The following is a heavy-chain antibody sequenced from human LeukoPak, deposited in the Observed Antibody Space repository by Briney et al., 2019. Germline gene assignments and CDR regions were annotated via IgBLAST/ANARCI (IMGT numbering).Heavy chain of an antibody. J-gene: IGHJ4*02. Sequence: SQTLSLTCAISGDSVSSNSAAWNWIRQSPSRGXXXXGRTYYRSKWYNDYAVSVKSRITINPDTSKNQFSLQLNSVTPEDTAVYYCARGTGLEFDYWGQGTLVTVSS. CDR2: TYYRSKWYN. V-gene: IGHV6-1*01. CDR1: GDSVSSNSAA. CDR3: ARGTGLEFDY. D-gene: IGHD1-1*01.